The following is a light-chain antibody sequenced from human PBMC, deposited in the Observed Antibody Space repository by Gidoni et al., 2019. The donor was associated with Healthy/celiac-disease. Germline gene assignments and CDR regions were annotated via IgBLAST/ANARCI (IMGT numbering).Light chain of an antibody. CDR3: QQRNNWPPIT. CDR2: DAS. J-gene: IGKJ4*01. Sequence: EIVLTQSPATLSLSPGERATLSCRASQSVSSYLAWYQQKPGQAPRLLIYDASNRATGIPARFSGSGSGTDFILNISSLEPEDFAVYYCQQRNNWPPITFXGXTKVEIK. CDR1: QSVSSY. V-gene: IGKV3-11*01.